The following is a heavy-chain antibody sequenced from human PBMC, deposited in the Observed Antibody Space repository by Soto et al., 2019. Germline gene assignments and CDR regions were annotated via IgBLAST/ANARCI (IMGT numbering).Heavy chain of an antibody. CDR2: ISGSGGST. CDR3: GKDYNFYGSSGYYGPVDY. Sequence: GGSLRLSCAASGFTFSSYAMSWVRQAPGKGLEWVSAISGSGGSTYYADSVKGRFTISRDNSKNTLYLQMNSLRAEDTAVYYCGKDYNFYGSSGYYGPVDYWGQGTLVTVSS. CDR1: GFTFSSYA. D-gene: IGHD3-22*01. J-gene: IGHJ4*02. V-gene: IGHV3-23*01.